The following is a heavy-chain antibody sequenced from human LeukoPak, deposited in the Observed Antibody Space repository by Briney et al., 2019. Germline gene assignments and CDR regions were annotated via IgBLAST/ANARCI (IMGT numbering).Heavy chain of an antibody. J-gene: IGHJ6*03. D-gene: IGHD6-13*01. V-gene: IGHV4-61*02. CDR1: GGSISSGSYY. CDR3: ARDSSSSSWYGYYYYMTS. Sequence: PSETLSLTCTVSGGSISSGSYYWSWIRQPAGKGLEWIGRIYTSGSTNYNPSLKSRVTISVDTSKNQFSLKLSSVTAADTAVYYCARDSSSSSWYGYYYYMTSGAKGPRSPSP. CDR2: IYTSGST.